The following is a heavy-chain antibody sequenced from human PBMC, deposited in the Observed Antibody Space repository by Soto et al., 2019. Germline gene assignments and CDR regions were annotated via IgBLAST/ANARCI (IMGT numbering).Heavy chain of an antibody. J-gene: IGHJ4*02. V-gene: IGHV4-31*03. CDR1: GASITTGGYY. D-gene: IGHD2-15*01. CDR2: RYYSEST. Sequence: TLSLTCPVSGASITTGGYYWSWIRQLPGKGLEWIGHRYYSESTYYNPSLKSRVSISLDTSKNQFSLKLSFVTAADTAMYYCARNKCSGGSCYSWSLDYWGQGTQVTVYS. CDR3: ARNKCSGGSCYSWSLDY.